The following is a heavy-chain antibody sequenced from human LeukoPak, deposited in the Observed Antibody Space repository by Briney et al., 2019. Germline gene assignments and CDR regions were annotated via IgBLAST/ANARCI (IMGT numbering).Heavy chain of an antibody. CDR3: ARFKPTVTTLGAFDI. CDR2: IIPIFGTA. V-gene: IGHV1-69*13. Sequence: SVKVSCKASGGTFSSYAISWVRQAPGQGLEWMGGIIPIFGTANYAQKFQGRVTITADESTSTAYTELRSLRSDDTAVYYCARFKPTVTTLGAFDIWGQGTMVTVSS. CDR1: GGTFSSYA. D-gene: IGHD4-17*01. J-gene: IGHJ3*02.